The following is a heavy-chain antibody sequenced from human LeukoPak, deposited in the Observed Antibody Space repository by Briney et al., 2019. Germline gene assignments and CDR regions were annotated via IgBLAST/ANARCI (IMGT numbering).Heavy chain of an antibody. CDR2: IKQDGGEK. V-gene: IGHV3-7*01. Sequence: GGSLRLSCAASGFSFSTYWMSWVRQAPGKGLEWVANIKQDGGEKYYVDSVKGRFTISRDNAKNSLYLQMNSLRAEDTAVYYCARCRIFGVIIIDTFDIWGQGTMVTVSS. CDR3: ARCRIFGVIIIDTFDI. J-gene: IGHJ3*02. CDR1: GFSFSTYW. D-gene: IGHD3-3*02.